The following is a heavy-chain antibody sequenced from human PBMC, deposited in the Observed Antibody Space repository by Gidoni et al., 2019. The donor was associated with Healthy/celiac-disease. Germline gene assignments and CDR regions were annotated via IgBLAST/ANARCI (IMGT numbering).Heavy chain of an antibody. V-gene: IGHV4-38-2*02. CDR3: TKDAWDLSKSVY. CDR2: ISHDGDT. Sequence: QVQLQESGPGRVKPSETLSLTCAVSAYSIYTAFYWSWIRQSQGKGLDWIGSISHDGDTYYNSSLKSRITISIDRSKKQCSLNLRSVTAADTAIYYCTKDAWDLSKSVYWGRGTLVTVSS. CDR1: AYSIYTAFY. D-gene: IGHD4-4*01. J-gene: IGHJ4*02.